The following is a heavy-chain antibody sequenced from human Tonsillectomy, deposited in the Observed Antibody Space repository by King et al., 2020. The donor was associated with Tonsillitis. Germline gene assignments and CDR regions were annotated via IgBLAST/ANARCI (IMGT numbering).Heavy chain of an antibody. CDR2: ISYDGSNK. CDR3: ARVPPDYGGDGYYYYDMDV. Sequence: VQLVESGGGVVQPGRSLRLSCAASGFTFSSYDMHWVRQAPGKGLEWVAVISYDGSNKYYEDSVKGRFAISRDNSKNTLYLQMNSLRAEDTAVYYCARVPPDYGGDGYYYYDMDVWGQGTTVTVSS. CDR1: GFTFSSYD. J-gene: IGHJ6*02. V-gene: IGHV3-33*05. D-gene: IGHD4-23*01.